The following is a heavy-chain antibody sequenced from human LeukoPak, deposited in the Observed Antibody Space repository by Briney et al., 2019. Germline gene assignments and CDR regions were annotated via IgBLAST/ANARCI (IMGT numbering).Heavy chain of an antibody. CDR1: GFTVSSNY. D-gene: IGHD1-7*01. CDR2: IYSGGST. CDR3: AKRRGLELTYYYYMDV. J-gene: IGHJ6*03. V-gene: IGHV3-53*01. Sequence: GGSLRLSCAASGFTVSSNYMSWVRQAPGKGLEWVSVIYSGGSTYYADSVKGRFTISRDNSKNTLYLQMNSLRAEDTAVYYCAKRRGLELTYYYYMDVWGKGTTVTVSS.